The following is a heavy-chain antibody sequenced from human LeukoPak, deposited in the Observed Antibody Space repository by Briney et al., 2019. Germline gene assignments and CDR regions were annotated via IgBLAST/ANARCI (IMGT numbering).Heavy chain of an antibody. CDR2: INHSGST. CDR1: GGSFSGYY. Sequence: SETLSLTCAVYGGSFSGYYWSWIRQPPGKGLEWIGEINHSGSTNYNPSLKSRVTISVDTSKNQFSLKLSSVTAADTAVYYCARQSVQQQLKTIYYYYYYMDVWGKGTTVTVSS. J-gene: IGHJ6*03. V-gene: IGHV4-34*01. CDR3: ARQSVQQQLKTIYYYYYYMDV. D-gene: IGHD6-13*01.